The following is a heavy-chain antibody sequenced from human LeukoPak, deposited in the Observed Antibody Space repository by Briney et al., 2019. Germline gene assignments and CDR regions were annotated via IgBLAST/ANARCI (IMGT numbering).Heavy chain of an antibody. Sequence: PSETLSLTCTVSGGSISSGSYYWGWIRQPPGKGLEWIGSIYYSETTYYNPSLKSRVTISVDTPKNQFSLKLGSVTAADTAVYYCARVPHNLVYYTPGWFDRWGQGTLVTVSS. CDR1: GGSISSGSYY. CDR3: ARVPHNLVYYTPGWFDR. V-gene: IGHV4-39*07. D-gene: IGHD3-3*01. J-gene: IGHJ5*02. CDR2: IYYSETT.